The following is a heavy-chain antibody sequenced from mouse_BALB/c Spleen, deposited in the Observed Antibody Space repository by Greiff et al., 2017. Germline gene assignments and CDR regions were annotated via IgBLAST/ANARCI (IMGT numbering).Heavy chain of an antibody. CDR1: GYTFTSYW. J-gene: IGHJ3*01. V-gene: IGHV1S22*01. D-gene: IGHD2-1*01. CDR2: IYPGSGST. CDR3: TRSYYGNYFAY. Sequence: LQQPGSELVRPGASVKLSCKASGYTFTSYWMHWVKQRHGQGLEWIGNIYPGSGSTNYDEKFKSKGTLTVDTSSSTAYMHLSSLTSEDSAVYYCTRSYYGNYFAYWGQGTLVTVSA.